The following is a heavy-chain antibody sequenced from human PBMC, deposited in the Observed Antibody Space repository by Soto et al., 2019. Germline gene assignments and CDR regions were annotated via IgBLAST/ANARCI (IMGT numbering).Heavy chain of an antibody. J-gene: IGHJ4*02. CDR1: GDSVSSNAAA. CDR3: ARGVAGSGFDL. V-gene: IGHV6-1*01. CDR2: TYYRSNWRH. Sequence: SQTLSLTCAISGDSVSSNAAAWNWIRSSPSRGLEWLGRTYYRSNWRHDYAVSVKSRITVNPDTSKNHFPLQLNSVTPDDTAVYYCARGVAGSGFDLWGQGTLLTVSS. D-gene: IGHD6-19*01.